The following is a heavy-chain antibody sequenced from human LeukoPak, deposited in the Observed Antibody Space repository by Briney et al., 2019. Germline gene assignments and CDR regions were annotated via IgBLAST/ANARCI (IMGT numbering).Heavy chain of an antibody. D-gene: IGHD3-3*01. J-gene: IGHJ5*02. V-gene: IGHV4-39*01. Sequence: SETLSLTCTVSGGSISSSSYYWGWIRQPPGKGLEWIGSIYYSGSTYYNPSLKSRVTISVDTSKNQFSLKLSSVTAADTAVYYCARLRFLERLTQPDWFDPWGQGTLVTVSS. CDR2: IYYSGST. CDR3: ARLRFLERLTQPDWFDP. CDR1: GGSISSSSYY.